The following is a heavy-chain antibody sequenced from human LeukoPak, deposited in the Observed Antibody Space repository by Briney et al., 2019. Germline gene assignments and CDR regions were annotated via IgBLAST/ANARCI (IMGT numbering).Heavy chain of an antibody. Sequence: PSETLSLTCTVSGASISSTGSYWAWIRQPPGKGLDWIGTISYAGSTNYNPSLHTRVTISTDTSTNQFYLRLRSVADADTAVYYCARVAAGLKYGADYWGQGTLVTVSS. V-gene: IGHV4-39*07. D-gene: IGHD1-14*01. J-gene: IGHJ4*02. CDR1: GASISSTGSY. CDR3: ARVAAGLKYGADY. CDR2: ISYAGST.